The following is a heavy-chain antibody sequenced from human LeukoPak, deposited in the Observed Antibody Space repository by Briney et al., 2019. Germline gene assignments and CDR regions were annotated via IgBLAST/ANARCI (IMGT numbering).Heavy chain of an antibody. CDR3: AGTGYSSSSSCYSWFDP. CDR2: IDPSDSYT. V-gene: IGHV5-10-1*01. Sequence: GESLKISCKGSGYSFITYWINWVRQMPGKGLEWMGRIDPSDSYTNYSPSFQGHVTISADKSISTAYLQWSSLKASYTPMYYFAGTGYSSSSSCYSWFDPWGQGTLVTVSS. CDR1: GYSFITYW. J-gene: IGHJ5*02. D-gene: IGHD2-2*01.